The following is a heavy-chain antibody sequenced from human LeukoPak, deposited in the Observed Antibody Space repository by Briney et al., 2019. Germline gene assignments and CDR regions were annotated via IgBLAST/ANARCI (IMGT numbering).Heavy chain of an antibody. CDR1: GGTFSSYA. CDR3: ARGDCSSTSCYIDY. V-gene: IGHV1-69*05. J-gene: IGHJ4*02. D-gene: IGHD2-2*02. CDR2: IIPIFGTA. Sequence: ASVKVSCKASGGTFSSYAISWVRQAPGQGLEWMGGIIPIFGTANYAQKFQGRVTITTDESTSTAYMELSSLRSEDTAVYYCARGDCSSTSCYIDYWGQGTPVTVSS.